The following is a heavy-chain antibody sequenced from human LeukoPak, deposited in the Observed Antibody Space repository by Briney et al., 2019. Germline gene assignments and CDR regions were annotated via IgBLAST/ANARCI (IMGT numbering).Heavy chain of an antibody. CDR1: AYNFTSYD. CDR3: ARTIYYYGSGSYYYYGMDV. Sequence: GASVEVSCKASAYNFTSYDINWVRQATGQGLEWMGWMNPNSGNTGYAQKLQGRVTMTRNTSISTAYMELSSLRSEDTAVYYCARTIYYYGSGSYYYYGMDVWGQGTTVTVSS. J-gene: IGHJ6*02. D-gene: IGHD3-10*01. V-gene: IGHV1-8*01. CDR2: MNPNSGNT.